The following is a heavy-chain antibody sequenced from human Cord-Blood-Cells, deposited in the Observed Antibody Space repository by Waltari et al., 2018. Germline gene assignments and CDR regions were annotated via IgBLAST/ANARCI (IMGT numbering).Heavy chain of an antibody. J-gene: IGHJ2*01. Sequence: EVQLVESGGGLVKPGGSLRLSCAASGFTFSSYSMNWVRQAPGKGLEWVSSISSSSSGSYIYDADAVKGRITISRDNAKNSLYLQMNSLRAEDTAVYYCARYAPDFSGCALGSGGDCYYWYFDLWGRVTLVTVSS. D-gene: IGHD2-21*01. CDR2: ISSSSSGSYI. V-gene: IGHV3-21*01. CDR1: GFTFSSYS. CDR3: ARYAPDFSGCALGSGGDCYYWYFDL.